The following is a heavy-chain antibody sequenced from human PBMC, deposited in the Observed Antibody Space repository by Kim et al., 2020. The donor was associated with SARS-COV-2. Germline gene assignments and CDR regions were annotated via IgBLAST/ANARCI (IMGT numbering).Heavy chain of an antibody. CDR2: LSTIDGAT. Sequence: ASVKVSCKASGYTFTNYNVNWVRQAPGQGLEWMGILSTIDGATNYAQKLQGRVTLTRDTSTSTAYMELSSLGSGDTAVYYCARESTKYSFDYWGQGTLVTVSS. CDR1: GYTFTNYN. V-gene: IGHV1-46*01. J-gene: IGHJ4*02. CDR3: ARESTKYSFDY.